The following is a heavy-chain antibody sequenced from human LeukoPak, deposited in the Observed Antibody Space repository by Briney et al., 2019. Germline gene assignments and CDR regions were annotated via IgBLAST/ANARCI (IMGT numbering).Heavy chain of an antibody. Sequence: GGSLRLSCAASGFTFSVYYMSWIRQAPGKGPEWVANIKQDGSDNFYADSVKGRFTISRDNVENLLYLQMNSLRIEDTAVYYCARDRRPTIYGGLDSWGQGTGVTVSS. CDR1: GFTFSVYY. D-gene: IGHD3-10*02. J-gene: IGHJ5*01. CDR2: IKQDGSDN. CDR3: ARDRRPTIYGGLDS. V-gene: IGHV3-7*01.